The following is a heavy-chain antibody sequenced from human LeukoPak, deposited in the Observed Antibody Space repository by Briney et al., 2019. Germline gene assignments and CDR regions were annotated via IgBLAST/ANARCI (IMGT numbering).Heavy chain of an antibody. V-gene: IGHV4-59*08. D-gene: IGHD6-13*01. J-gene: IGHJ4*02. CDR1: GGSISSYY. CDR3: ASPGYSSSWYGFDY. CDR2: IYYSGST. Sequence: SETLSLTCTVSGGSISSYYWSWIRQPPGKGLEWIGYIYYSGSTNYNPSLKSRVTISVDTSKNQFSLKLSSVTAADTAVYYCASPGYSSSWYGFDYWGQGTLVTVSS.